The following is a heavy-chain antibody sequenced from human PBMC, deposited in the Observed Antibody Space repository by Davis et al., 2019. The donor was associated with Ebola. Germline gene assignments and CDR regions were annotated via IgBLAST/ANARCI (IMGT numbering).Heavy chain of an antibody. CDR3: AKGQEVGIIQG. Sequence: GESLKISCVASGFTFSAYPMSWVRQAPGKGLEWVSADSSTGLDPYYAASVKGRLTISRDTSKNTLLLQLNNLRGEDTAFYYCAKGQEVGIIQGGGEGTLVTVSS. V-gene: IGHV3-23*01. CDR1: GFTFSAYP. D-gene: IGHD2-21*01. CDR2: DSSTGLDP. J-gene: IGHJ4*02.